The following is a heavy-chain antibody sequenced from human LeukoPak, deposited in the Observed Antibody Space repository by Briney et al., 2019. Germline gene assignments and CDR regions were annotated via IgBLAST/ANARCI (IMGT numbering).Heavy chain of an antibody. CDR1: GYSFTSYW. CDR3: ARHVGWAPYGSGRPIDY. CDR2: IYPGDSDT. J-gene: IGHJ4*02. Sequence: GESLKISCKGSGYSFTSYWIGWVRQMPGKGLEWMGIIYPGDSDTRYSPSFQGQVTISADKSISTAYLQWSSLKASDTAVYYCARHVGWAPYGSGRPIDYWGQGTLVTVSS. D-gene: IGHD3-10*01. V-gene: IGHV5-51*01.